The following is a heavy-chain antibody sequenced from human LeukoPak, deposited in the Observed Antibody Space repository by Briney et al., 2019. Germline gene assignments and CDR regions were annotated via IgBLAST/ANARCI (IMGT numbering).Heavy chain of an antibody. CDR2: INPSGGST. CDR3: ARVSEIVVVVAAGEYYFDY. J-gene: IGHJ4*02. CDR1: GDTFTSYY. Sequence: ASVTVSCKASGDTFTSYYMHWVRQVPGQGLEGMGVINPSGGSTNYAQKVQGRVTMTREKSTSTVYMELSSLRSEDTAVYYCARVSEIVVVVAAGEYYFDYWGQGTLVTVSS. D-gene: IGHD2-15*01. V-gene: IGHV1-46*04.